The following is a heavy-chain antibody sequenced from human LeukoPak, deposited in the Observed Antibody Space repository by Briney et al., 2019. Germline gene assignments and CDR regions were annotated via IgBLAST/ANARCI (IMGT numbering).Heavy chain of an antibody. V-gene: IGHV3-74*01. CDR3: AREGVSSGWYHPYYYYYMDV. Sequence: GGSPRLSCAASGFTFSSYWMHWVRQAPGKGLVWVSRINSDGGSTTYADSVKGRFTISRDNAKKTLYLQMNSLRVEDTAVYYCAREGVSSGWYHPYYYYYMDVWGKGTTVTISS. CDR2: INSDGGST. J-gene: IGHJ6*03. D-gene: IGHD6-19*01. CDR1: GFTFSSYW.